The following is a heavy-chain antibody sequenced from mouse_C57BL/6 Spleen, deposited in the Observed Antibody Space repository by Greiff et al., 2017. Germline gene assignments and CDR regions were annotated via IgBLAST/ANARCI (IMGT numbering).Heavy chain of an antibody. V-gene: IGHV1-52*01. J-gene: IGHJ4*01. Sequence: QVQLQQPGAELVRPGSSVKLSCKASGYTFTSYWMHWVKQRPIQGLEWIGNINPSDSETNYNQKFKDKATLTVDKSSSTAYMQVSSLTSEDAAVYYCAREAQATMDYWGQGTSVTVSS. D-gene: IGHD3-2*02. CDR3: AREAQATMDY. CDR2: INPSDSET. CDR1: GYTFTSYW.